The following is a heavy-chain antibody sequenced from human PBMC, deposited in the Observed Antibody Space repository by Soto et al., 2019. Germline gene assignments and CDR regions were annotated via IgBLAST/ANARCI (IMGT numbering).Heavy chain of an antibody. D-gene: IGHD2-21*01. CDR1: GGSISSSNW. CDR3: DCAFPSGDYFDY. V-gene: IGHV4-4*02. CDR2: IYHSGST. Sequence: PSETLSLTCAVSGGSISSSNWWSWVRQPPGKGLEWIGEIYHSGSTNYNPSLKSRVTISVDKSKNQFSLKLSSVTAADTAVYYFDCAFPSGDYFDYWGQGTMVTVS. J-gene: IGHJ4*02.